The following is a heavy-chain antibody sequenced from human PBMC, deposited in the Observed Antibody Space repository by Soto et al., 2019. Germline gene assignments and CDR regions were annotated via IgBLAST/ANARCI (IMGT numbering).Heavy chain of an antibody. V-gene: IGHV4-61*01. CDR1: GDSVSSDSYY. D-gene: IGHD2-2*02. CDR3: ARGGPIVVVPPAIREDYYYGMDV. Sequence: PSETLSLTCTVSGDSVSSDSYYWTWIRQPPGEGLEWVGYISSSGNTNYNPSLKSRVTISLDTSSNQFSLKLTSVTAADTAVYYCARGGPIVVVPPAIREDYYYGMDVRGPGTTVTVSS. J-gene: IGHJ6*02. CDR2: ISSSGNT.